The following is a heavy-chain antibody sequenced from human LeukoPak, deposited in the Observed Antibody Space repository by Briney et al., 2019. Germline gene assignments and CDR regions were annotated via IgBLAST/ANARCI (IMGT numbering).Heavy chain of an antibody. CDR1: GFTVSSNY. D-gene: IGHD5-12*01. V-gene: IGHV3-53*01. Sequence: GSLRLSCAASGFTVSSNYMSWVRQAPGKGLEWISVLYSGGNTYYADSVQGRFTISRDNSKNTLYLQMNSLRAEDTAVYYCAKDQKWLRGSFFDYWGQGTLVTVSS. CDR2: LYSGGNT. J-gene: IGHJ4*02. CDR3: AKDQKWLRGSFFDY.